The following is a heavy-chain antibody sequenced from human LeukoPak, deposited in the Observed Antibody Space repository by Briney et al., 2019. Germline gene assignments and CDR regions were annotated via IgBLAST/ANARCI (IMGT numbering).Heavy chain of an antibody. CDR3: ARDGKYGDFFDY. J-gene: IGHJ4*02. Sequence: SETLSLTCSVSGVSITNDRWTWIRQAPGKGLEWIGYIYYSGITYYNPALKSRVTISVDTSKNQFSLKLSSVNAADTAVYYCARDGKYGDFFDYWGQGTLVTVSS. V-gene: IGHV4-59*06. CDR1: GVSITNDR. D-gene: IGHD5-24*01. CDR2: IYYSGIT.